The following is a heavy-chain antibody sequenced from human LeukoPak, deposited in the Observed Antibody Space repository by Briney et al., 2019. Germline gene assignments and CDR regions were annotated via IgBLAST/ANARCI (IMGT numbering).Heavy chain of an antibody. CDR1: GYTFTGYY. CDR3: AREGRGYSGYKKRYYFDY. CDR2: INPNSGGT. Sequence: GASVKVSCKASGYTFTGYYMHWVRQAPGQGLEWMGWINPNSGGTNYAQKFQGRVTMTRDTSISTAYMELSRLRSDDTAVYYCAREGRGYSGYKKRYYFDYWGQGTLVTVSS. J-gene: IGHJ4*02. V-gene: IGHV1-2*02. D-gene: IGHD5-12*01.